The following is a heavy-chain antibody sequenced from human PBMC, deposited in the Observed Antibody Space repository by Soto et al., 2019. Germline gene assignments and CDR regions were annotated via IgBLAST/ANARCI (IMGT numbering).Heavy chain of an antibody. D-gene: IGHD2-8*01. CDR1: GFTFSSYA. CDR2: ISGSGGST. CDR3: AKDQRHCTNGVAPSGSCP. Sequence: GGSLRLSCAASGFTFSSYAMSWVRQAPGKGLEWVSAISGSGGSTYYADSVKGRFTISRDNSKNTLYLQMNSLRAEDTAVYYCAKDQRHCTNGVAPSGSCPWGQGTLVTVSS. V-gene: IGHV3-23*01. J-gene: IGHJ5*02.